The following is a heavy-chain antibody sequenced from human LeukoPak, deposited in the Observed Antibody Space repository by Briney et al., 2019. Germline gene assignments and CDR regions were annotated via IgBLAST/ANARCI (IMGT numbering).Heavy chain of an antibody. D-gene: IGHD2-15*01. CDR1: DDSISGYY. Sequence: SETLSLTCTVSDDSISGYYWSWIRQSPGKGLEWIGYIYYSGSTNYNPSLMSRVTISVDKSKNQFSPKLSSVTAADTAVYYCARSAMVDYGMDVWGQGTTVIVSS. CDR3: ARSAMVDYGMDV. V-gene: IGHV4-59*01. CDR2: IYYSGST. J-gene: IGHJ6*02.